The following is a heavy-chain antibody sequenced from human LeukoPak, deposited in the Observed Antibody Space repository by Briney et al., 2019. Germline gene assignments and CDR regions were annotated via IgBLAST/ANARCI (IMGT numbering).Heavy chain of an antibody. V-gene: IGHV1-46*01. Sequence: ASVKVSCKASGYTFTSNYIHWVRQAPGQGLEWMGMIYPRDGSTSYAQKFQGRVTVTRDTFTSTVYMELSGLRSEDTAVYYCARDQEGFDYWGQGTLVTVSS. CDR2: IYPRDGST. CDR3: ARDQEGFDY. CDR1: GYTFTSNY. J-gene: IGHJ4*02.